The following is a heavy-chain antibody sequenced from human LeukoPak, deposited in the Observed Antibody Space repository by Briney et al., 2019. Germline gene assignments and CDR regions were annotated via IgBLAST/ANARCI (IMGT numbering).Heavy chain of an antibody. V-gene: IGHV3-23*01. Sequence: GESLRLSCAASGFTFSDYAMNWVRQAPGKGLEWVSAISGSDGGAHYSDSVKGRFTISRDNSKNTLFLQMSSLRAEDMAIYYCAKNVALGYCSSTSCPIDPWGQGTLVTVSS. J-gene: IGHJ5*02. CDR2: ISGSDGGA. CDR3: AKNVALGYCSSTSCPIDP. D-gene: IGHD2-2*01. CDR1: GFTFSDYA.